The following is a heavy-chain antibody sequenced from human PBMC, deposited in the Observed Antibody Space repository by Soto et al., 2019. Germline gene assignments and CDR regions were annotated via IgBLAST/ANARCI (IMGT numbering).Heavy chain of an antibody. V-gene: IGHV1-18*01. CDR1: GYSFSSYG. J-gene: IGHJ6*02. CDR2: ISGLNGDT. D-gene: IGHD6-13*01. Sequence: QVQLVQSGAEVKQPGASVKVSCKATGYSFSSYGLIWVRQAPGHGLEWMGWISGLNGDTNYAQSLQGRVTMMTDTSTTTVYMELRSLRSDDTAVYYCARAEAYSSSWYAMDVWGQGTTVTVSS. CDR3: ARAEAYSSSWYAMDV.